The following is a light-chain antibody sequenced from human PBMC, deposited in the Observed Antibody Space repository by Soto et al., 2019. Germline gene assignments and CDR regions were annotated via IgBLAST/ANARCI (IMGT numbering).Light chain of an antibody. J-gene: IGLJ2*01. CDR3: QSYNASRRVV. CDR2: GNS. Sequence: QSVLTQPPSVSGAPGQRVTISCTGSSSNIGAGYDVHWYQQLPGTAPKLLIYGNSNRPSGVPDRFSGSKSGTSASLAITGLQAEDGAVNYCQSYNASRRVVFAEGPSSPS. V-gene: IGLV1-40*01. CDR1: SSNIGAGYD.